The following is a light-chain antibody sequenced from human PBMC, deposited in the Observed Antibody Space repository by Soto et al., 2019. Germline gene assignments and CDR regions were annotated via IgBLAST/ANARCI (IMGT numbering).Light chain of an antibody. CDR3: QQYNSYWT. Sequence: DIQMTQSTSTLSASVGDRVTITCRASQSISSWLAWYQQKPGKAPKLLIYDASSWESGDPSRFSGSESGTEFTLTISSLQPDDFATYYCQQYNSYWTFGQGTKVEIK. J-gene: IGKJ1*01. V-gene: IGKV1-5*01. CDR2: DAS. CDR1: QSISSW.